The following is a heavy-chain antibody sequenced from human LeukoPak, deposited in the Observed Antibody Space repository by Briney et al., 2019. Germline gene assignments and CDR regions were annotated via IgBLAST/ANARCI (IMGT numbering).Heavy chain of an antibody. CDR2: IKSKTDGGTT. CDR3: TTRGEGYSYGYEIDY. D-gene: IGHD5-18*01. Sequence: GRSLRLSCAASGFTFSNAWMSWVRQAPGKGLEWVGRIKSKTDGGTTDYAAPVKGRFTISRDESKNTRYLQMNSLKTEDTAVYYCTTRGEGYSYGYEIDYWGQGTLVTVSS. V-gene: IGHV3-15*01. J-gene: IGHJ4*02. CDR1: GFTFSNAW.